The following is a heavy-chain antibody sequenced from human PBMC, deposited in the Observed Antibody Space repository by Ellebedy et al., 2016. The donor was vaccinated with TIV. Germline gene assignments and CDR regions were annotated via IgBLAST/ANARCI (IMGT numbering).Heavy chain of an antibody. Sequence: SVKVSCXASGGTFSSYAISWVRQAPGQGREWMGGIIPIFGTANYAQKFQGRVTITADESTSTAYMEVSSLRSEDTAVYYCARDRKNYSSGWRQDDAFDIWGQGTMVTVSS. D-gene: IGHD6-19*01. CDR2: IIPIFGTA. CDR3: ARDRKNYSSGWRQDDAFDI. J-gene: IGHJ3*02. CDR1: GGTFSSYA. V-gene: IGHV1-69*13.